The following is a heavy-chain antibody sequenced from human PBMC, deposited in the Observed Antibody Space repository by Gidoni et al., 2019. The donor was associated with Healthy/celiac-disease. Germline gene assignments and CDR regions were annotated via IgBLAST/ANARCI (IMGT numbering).Heavy chain of an antibody. J-gene: IGHJ4*02. CDR2: ISSSSSTI. D-gene: IGHD3-22*01. Sequence: EVQLVESGGGLVQPGGSMRLSCAASGFTFSSYSMNWVRQAPGKGLEWVSYISSSSSTIYYADSGKGRFTISRDNAKNSLYLQMNSLRDEDTAVYYCARGERYYDSSGYYEQPFDYWGQGTLVTVSS. V-gene: IGHV3-48*02. CDR1: GFTFSSYS. CDR3: ARGERYYDSSGYYEQPFDY.